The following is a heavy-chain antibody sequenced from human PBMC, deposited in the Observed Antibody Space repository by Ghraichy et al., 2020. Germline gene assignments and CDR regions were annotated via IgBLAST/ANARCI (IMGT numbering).Heavy chain of an antibody. CDR1: GVSITSSSYY. D-gene: IGHD5-24*01. V-gene: IGHV4-39*01. J-gene: IGHJ4*02. CDR3: ARRDGYNWPY. CDR2: IHYSGTT. Sequence: SETLSLTCTVSGVSITSSSYYWGWFRQPPGERPEWIATIHYSGTTYYNPSLKSRVTLSVDTSKNQFSLKLTSVTASDTAVYYCARRDGYNWPYWGQGTLVTVSS.